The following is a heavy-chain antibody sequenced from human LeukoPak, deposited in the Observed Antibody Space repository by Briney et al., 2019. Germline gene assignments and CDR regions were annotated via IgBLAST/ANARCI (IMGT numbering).Heavy chain of an antibody. D-gene: IGHD2-21*02. J-gene: IGHJ4*02. Sequence: GGSLRLSCAASGFIFKDYGMHWVRQAPGKGLEWVAVTSYDGSRQFYADSVKGRFNVSRDNSNNTVYLQMNSLRAEDTAVYYCAKRESVTDTAEWDYLDYWGQGTLVTVSS. CDR2: TSYDGSRQ. CDR3: AKRESVTDTAEWDYLDY. V-gene: IGHV3-30*18. CDR1: GFIFKDYG.